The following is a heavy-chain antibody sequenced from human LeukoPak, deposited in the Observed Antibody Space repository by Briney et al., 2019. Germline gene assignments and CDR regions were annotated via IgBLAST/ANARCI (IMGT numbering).Heavy chain of an antibody. V-gene: IGHV3-7*04. D-gene: IGHD3-10*01. CDR1: GFTFSSYE. Sequence: GGSLRLSCAASGFTFSSYEMNWVRQAPGKGLEWVANIKLDGSETYYVDSVKGRFTISRDNAKNSLYLQMNSLRVGDTAVYYCAREISSGGSYYSYYFDYWGQGTLVTVSS. CDR2: IKLDGSET. J-gene: IGHJ4*02. CDR3: AREISSGGSYYSYYFDY.